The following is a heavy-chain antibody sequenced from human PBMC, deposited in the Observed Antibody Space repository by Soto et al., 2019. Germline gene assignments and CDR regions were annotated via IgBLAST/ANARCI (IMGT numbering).Heavy chain of an antibody. J-gene: IGHJ4*02. CDR2: ISGSGGST. V-gene: IGHV3-23*01. CDR1: GFTFSSYA. Sequence: GGSLRLSCAASGFTFSSYAMSWVRQAPGKGLEWVSAISGSGGSTYYADSVKGRFTISRDNSKNTLYLQMNSLRAEDTAVYYCAKDLRTGTASPRLFLGDYWGKGTLVTVDS. D-gene: IGHD1-1*01. CDR3: AKDLRTGTASPRLFLGDY.